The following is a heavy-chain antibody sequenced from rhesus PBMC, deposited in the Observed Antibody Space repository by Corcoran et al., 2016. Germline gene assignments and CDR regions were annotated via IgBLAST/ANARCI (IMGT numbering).Heavy chain of an antibody. V-gene: IGHV4-173*01. CDR1: GGSIRSNY. D-gene: IGHD1-26*01. CDR2: ISGSVST. CDR3: ARDRGITGTNFDY. Sequence: QLQLQESGPGLVKPSETLSLTCAVSGGSIRSNYWSWIRQPPGKGLEWIGRISGSVSTDYNTSLKSRVTISTDTAKNQCSLRLSSMTAADTAVYYCARDRGITGTNFDYWGQGVLVTVSS. J-gene: IGHJ4*01.